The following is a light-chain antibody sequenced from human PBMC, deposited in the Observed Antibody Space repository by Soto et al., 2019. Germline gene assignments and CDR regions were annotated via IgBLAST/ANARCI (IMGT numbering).Light chain of an antibody. CDR1: ESVSTN. CDR3: QQYGSSPTWT. J-gene: IGKJ1*01. Sequence: EIVMTQSPATLSLSPGERATLSCRASESVSTNLAWYQQKAGQAPRLLIYGASTRATGIPARFSGSGSGTDFTLTISRLEPEDSAVYYCQQYGSSPTWTFGQGTKVDIK. V-gene: IGKV3-20*01. CDR2: GAS.